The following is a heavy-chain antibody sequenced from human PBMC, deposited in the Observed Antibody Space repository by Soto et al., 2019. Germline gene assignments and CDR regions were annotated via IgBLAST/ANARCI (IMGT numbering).Heavy chain of an antibody. D-gene: IGHD1-7*01. Sequence: PSETLSLTCTVSGGSISSGGYYWSWIRQHPGKGLEWIGYIYYSGSTNYNPSLKSRVTISVDTSKNQFSLKLSSVTAADTAVYYCARGDNWNYVSYYYGMDVWGQGTTFTVS. CDR3: ARGDNWNYVSYYYGMDV. J-gene: IGHJ6*02. CDR1: GGSISSGGYY. V-gene: IGHV4-61*08. CDR2: IYYSGST.